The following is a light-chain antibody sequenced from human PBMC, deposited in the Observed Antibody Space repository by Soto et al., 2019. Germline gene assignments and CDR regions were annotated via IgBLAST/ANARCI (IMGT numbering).Light chain of an antibody. CDR3: QQAKSFPIT. Sequence: AIQLTQSPSSLYASLEDKVTITYRASQAIITALGWYQQKPGKVPKLLIYSAATLVRGVPSRCSGSGSWTEFTLTISGLQPEGSLTDYCQQAKSFPITFGQGTRLEIK. J-gene: IGKJ5*01. CDR2: SAA. CDR1: QAIITA. V-gene: IGKV1-13*02.